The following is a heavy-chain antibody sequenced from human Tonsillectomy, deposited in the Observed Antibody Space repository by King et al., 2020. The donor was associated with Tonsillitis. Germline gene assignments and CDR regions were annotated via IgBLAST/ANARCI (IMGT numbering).Heavy chain of an antibody. CDR2: ISYDGINK. Sequence: VQLVESGRGVVQPGRSLRLSCAASGFTFRTYAMNWVRQAPGKGLEWVAVISYDGINKYYADSVQGRFTISRDNSKNTLYLQMNSLRAEDTAVYYCARDGRELTGDYYFDYWGQGTLVTVSS. CDR1: GFTFRTYA. J-gene: IGHJ4*02. D-gene: IGHD7-27*01. V-gene: IGHV3-30-3*01. CDR3: ARDGRELTGDYYFDY.